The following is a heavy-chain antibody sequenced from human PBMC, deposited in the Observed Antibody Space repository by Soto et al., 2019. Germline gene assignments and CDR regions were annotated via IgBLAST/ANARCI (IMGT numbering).Heavy chain of an antibody. Sequence: LEESRKVSGKGSGYRLTRYWIGWVRQMPGKGLEWMGIIYPGDSDTRDSPSCQGQGTISTDKSISTAYLQWSSLKASDTAMYYCARDLDFGGHSETFAIWGPGTMVT. CDR1: GYRLTRYW. V-gene: IGHV5-51*01. D-gene: IGHD2-21*02. CDR3: ARDLDFGGHSETFAI. CDR2: IYPGDSDT. J-gene: IGHJ3*02.